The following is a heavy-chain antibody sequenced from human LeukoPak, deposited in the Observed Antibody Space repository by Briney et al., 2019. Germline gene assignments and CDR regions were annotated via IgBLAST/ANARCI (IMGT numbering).Heavy chain of an antibody. CDR3: TTVAS. CDR2: IKSKSDGGTT. Sequence: GGSLRLSCAASGFTFSSAWMSWVRQASGTGLEWVGRIKSKSDGGTTDYAAPVRGRFTISGDDSKNTVYLQMDSLKIEDTAVYYCTTVASWGQGTLVTVSS. CDR1: GFTFSSAW. V-gene: IGHV3-15*01. J-gene: IGHJ4*02.